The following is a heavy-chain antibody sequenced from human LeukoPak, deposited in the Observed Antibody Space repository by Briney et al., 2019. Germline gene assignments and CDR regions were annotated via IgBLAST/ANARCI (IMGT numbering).Heavy chain of an antibody. CDR3: ARAWRYTDWFDP. CDR1: GYTFTSYY. V-gene: IGHV1-46*01. CDR2: INPSDGST. J-gene: IGHJ5*02. Sequence: ASVKVSCKASGYTFTSYYMHWVRQAPGQGLEWMGVINPSDGSTTYAQKFQGRVTVTRDTSTSTVYMEPSSLRSEDTAVYYCARAWRYTDWFDPWGQGTLVTVSS. D-gene: IGHD1-14*01.